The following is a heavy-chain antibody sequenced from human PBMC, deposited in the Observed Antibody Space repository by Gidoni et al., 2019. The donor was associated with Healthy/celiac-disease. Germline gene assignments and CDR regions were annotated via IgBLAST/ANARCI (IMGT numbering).Heavy chain of an antibody. D-gene: IGHD4-4*01. J-gene: IGHJ6*02. Sequence: EVQLVESGGGLVQPGGSLRLSCAASGFTFRSYEMNWFRQAPGKGLEWVSYISSSGSTIYYADSVKGRFTISRDNAKNSLYLQMNSLRAEDTAVYYCARGAEDLDGADSLQYYYYYYGMDVWGQGTTVTVSS. CDR2: ISSSGSTI. CDR3: ARGAEDLDGADSLQYYYYYYGMDV. V-gene: IGHV3-48*03. CDR1: GFTFRSYE.